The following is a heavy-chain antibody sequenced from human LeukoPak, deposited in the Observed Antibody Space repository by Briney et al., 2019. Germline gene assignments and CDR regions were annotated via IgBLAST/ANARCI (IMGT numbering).Heavy chain of an antibody. Sequence: GGSLRLSCAASGFTFDDYAMHWVRQAPGKGLEWVSAISGSGGSTYYADSVKGRFTISRDNSKNTLYLQMNSLRAEDTAVYYCAKGRYGSGTDFDYWGQGTLVTVSS. D-gene: IGHD3-10*01. CDR1: GFTFDDYA. J-gene: IGHJ4*02. CDR3: AKGRYGSGTDFDY. V-gene: IGHV3-23*01. CDR2: ISGSGGST.